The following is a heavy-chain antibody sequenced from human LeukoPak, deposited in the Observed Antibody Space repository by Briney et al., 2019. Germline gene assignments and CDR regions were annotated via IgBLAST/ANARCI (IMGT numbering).Heavy chain of an antibody. V-gene: IGHV3-11*04. CDR2: ISSSGSTI. CDR1: GFTFSDYY. D-gene: IGHD5-18*01. J-gene: IGHJ4*02. CDR3: ARDMPVRGYSYGYDSVRVPQLIDY. Sequence: GGSLRLSCAASGFTFSDYYMSWIRQAPGKGLEWVSYISSSGSTIYYADSVKGRFTISRDNAKNSLYLQMNSLRAEDTAVSYGARDMPVRGYSYGYDSVRVPQLIDYWGQGTLVTVSS.